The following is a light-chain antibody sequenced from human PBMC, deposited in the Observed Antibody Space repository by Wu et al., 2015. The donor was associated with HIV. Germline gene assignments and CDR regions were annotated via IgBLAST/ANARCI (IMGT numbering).Light chain of an antibody. CDR3: QQSYSAPYT. CDR2: AAS. CDR1: QDIGNS. Sequence: DIQMTQSPSSLSASVGDRVTITCRASQDIGNSFAWYQQKPGKAPKLLIYAASSLQGGVPSGFSGSGSGTDFTLTITSLQPEDVATYYCQQSYSAPYTFGQGTKLEIK. J-gene: IGKJ2*01. V-gene: IGKV1-39*01.